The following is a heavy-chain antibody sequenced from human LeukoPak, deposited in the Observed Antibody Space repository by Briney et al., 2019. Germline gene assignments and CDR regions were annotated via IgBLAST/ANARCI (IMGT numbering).Heavy chain of an antibody. V-gene: IGHV4-39*07. D-gene: IGHD6-13*01. J-gene: IGHJ4*02. CDR2: IYHSGST. CDR3: ARGPPSSSWHQYYFDY. CDR1: GGSISSSSYY. Sequence: SETLSLTCTVSGGSISSSSYYWGWIRQPPGKGLEWIGSIYHSGSTYYNPSLKSRVAISVDTSKNQFSLKLSSVTAADTAVYYCARGPPSSSWHQYYFDYWGQGTLVTVSS.